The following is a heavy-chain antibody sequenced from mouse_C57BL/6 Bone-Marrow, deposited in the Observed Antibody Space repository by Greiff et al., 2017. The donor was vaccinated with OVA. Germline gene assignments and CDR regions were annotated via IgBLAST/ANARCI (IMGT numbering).Heavy chain of an antibody. V-gene: IGHV3-6*01. CDR2: ISYDGSN. CDR1: GYSITSGYY. Sequence: EVQLQESGPGLVKPSQSLSLTCSVTGYSITSGYYWTWIRQFPGNTLEWMGYISYDGSNNYNPSLKNRISITRDTSKNQFFLKLNSVTTEDTATYYCARNDEAWFAYWGQGTLVTVSA. D-gene: IGHD2-12*01. CDR3: ARNDEAWFAY. J-gene: IGHJ3*01.